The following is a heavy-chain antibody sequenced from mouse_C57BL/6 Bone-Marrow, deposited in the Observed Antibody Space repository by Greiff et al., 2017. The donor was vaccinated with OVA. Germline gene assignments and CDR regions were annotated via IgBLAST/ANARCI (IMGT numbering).Heavy chain of an antibody. CDR1: GYTFTSYW. CDR2: IYPGSGST. CDR3: AKIYYYGSRGY. V-gene: IGHV1-55*01. Sequence: QVQLQQPGAELVKPGASVKMSCKASGYTFTSYWITWVKQRPGQGLEWIGDIYPGSGSTNYNEKFKSKATLPVDTASSTAYMQLSSLTSADSAVYYCAKIYYYGSRGYWGQGTTLTVSS. D-gene: IGHD1-1*01. J-gene: IGHJ2*01.